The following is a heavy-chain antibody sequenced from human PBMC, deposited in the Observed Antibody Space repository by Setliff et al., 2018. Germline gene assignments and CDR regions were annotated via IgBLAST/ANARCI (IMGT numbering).Heavy chain of an antibody. CDR2: ISGYDDNT. Sequence: ASVKVSCKAFGYSFTNYGINWVRQAPGQGLEWMGWISGYDDNTNYAQHLQGRVTMTTDTSTSTAYMELRSLTSADTAVYYCARGSAKMVALQTANYFDAWGQGTPVTVSS. V-gene: IGHV1-18*01. CDR1: GYSFTNYG. D-gene: IGHD2-15*01. J-gene: IGHJ5*02. CDR3: ARGSAKMVALQTANYFDA.